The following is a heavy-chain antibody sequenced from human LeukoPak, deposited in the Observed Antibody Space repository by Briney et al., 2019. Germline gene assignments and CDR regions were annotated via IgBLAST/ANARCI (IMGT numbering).Heavy chain of an antibody. CDR1: GFTFSSYS. Sequence: PGGSLRLSCAASGFTFSSYSMNWVRQAPGEGLEWVSSISSSSSYIYYADSVKGRFTISRDNAKNSLYLQMNSLRAEDTAVYYCAKDPRIAAAGEYFQHWGQGTLVTVSS. V-gene: IGHV3-21*01. CDR3: AKDPRIAAAGEYFQH. D-gene: IGHD6-13*01. CDR2: ISSSSSYI. J-gene: IGHJ1*01.